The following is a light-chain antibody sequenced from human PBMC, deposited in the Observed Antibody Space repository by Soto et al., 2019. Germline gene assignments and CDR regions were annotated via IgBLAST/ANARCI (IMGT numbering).Light chain of an antibody. J-gene: IGLJ1*01. CDR1: SCDVGGYNY. CDR3: ISYTSDSNPYV. CDR2: EVS. V-gene: IGLV2-14*01. Sequence: QSALTQPASVSGSPGQSITISCTGTSCDVGGYNYVSWYQHHPGKAPKLMISEVSNRPSGVSNRFSGSKSGNTASLTISGLQAEDEADYYCISYTSDSNPYVFXTGTKVTVL.